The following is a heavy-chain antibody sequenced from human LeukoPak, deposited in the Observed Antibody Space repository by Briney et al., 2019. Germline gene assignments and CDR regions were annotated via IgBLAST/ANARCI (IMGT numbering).Heavy chain of an antibody. CDR2: IYYSGST. V-gene: IGHV4-30-4*01. CDR3: ARVGARITMVRGVIIREYFVY. CDR1: GGSISSGDYY. Sequence: PSQTLSLTCTVSGGSISSGDYYWSWIRQPPGKGLEWIGYIYYSGSTYYNPSLKSRVTISVDTSKNQFSLKLSSVTAADTAVYYCARVGARITMVRGVIIREYFVYWGQGTLVTVSS. J-gene: IGHJ4*02. D-gene: IGHD3-10*01.